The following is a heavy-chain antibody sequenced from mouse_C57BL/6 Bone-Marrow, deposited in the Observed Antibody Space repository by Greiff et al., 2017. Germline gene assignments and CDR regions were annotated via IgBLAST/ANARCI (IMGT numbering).Heavy chain of an antibody. CDR1: GYTFTSYW. Sequence: VQLQQPGAELVKPGASVKLSCKASGYTFTSYWMHWVKQRPGQGLEWIGMIHPNSGSTNYNEKFKSKATLTVDKSSSTAYMQLSSLTSEDSAVYYCERKGYYGPGVYFDYWGQGTTLTVSS. V-gene: IGHV1-64*01. CDR3: ERKGYYGPGVYFDY. D-gene: IGHD1-2*01. CDR2: IHPNSGST. J-gene: IGHJ2*01.